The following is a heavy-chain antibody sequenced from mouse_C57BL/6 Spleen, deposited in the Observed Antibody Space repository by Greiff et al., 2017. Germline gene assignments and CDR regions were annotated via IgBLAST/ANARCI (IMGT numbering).Heavy chain of an antibody. CDR1: GYTFTDYE. J-gene: IGHJ2*01. CDR3: TRWMIKGY. D-gene: IGHD2-4*01. V-gene: IGHV1-15*01. Sequence: QVQLQQSGAELVRPGASVTLSCKASGYTFTDYEMHWVKQTPVHGLEWIGAIDPETGGTAYNQKFKGKAILTADKSSSTAYLGLRSLTSEDSAVYYCTRWMIKGYWGQGTTLTVSS. CDR2: IDPETGGT.